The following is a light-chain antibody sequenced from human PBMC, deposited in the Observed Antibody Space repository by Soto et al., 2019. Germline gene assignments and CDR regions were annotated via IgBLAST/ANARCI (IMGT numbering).Light chain of an antibody. Sequence: EIVITQSPSTVSVTPGERAPLSCRASQSVSSNLAWYQQKPGQAPRLLIYGASSRATGIPDRFSGSGSGTDFTLTISRLEPEDFAVYYCQQYGSSPFTFGPGTKVDI. CDR1: QSVSSN. J-gene: IGKJ3*01. CDR3: QQYGSSPFT. CDR2: GAS. V-gene: IGKV3-20*01.